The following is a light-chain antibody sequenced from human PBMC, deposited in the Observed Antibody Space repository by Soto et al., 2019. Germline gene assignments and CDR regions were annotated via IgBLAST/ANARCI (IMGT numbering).Light chain of an antibody. J-gene: IGKJ1*01. Sequence: DIQITQSPSSLSASVGDRVTITCRASQSISSYLNWYQQKPGKAPKPLIHDASSLESGVPSRFSGSGSGTEFTLTISSLQPDDFATYHCQQYKSYWTFGQGTKVDIK. CDR3: QQYKSYWT. CDR1: QSISSY. CDR2: DAS. V-gene: IGKV1-5*01.